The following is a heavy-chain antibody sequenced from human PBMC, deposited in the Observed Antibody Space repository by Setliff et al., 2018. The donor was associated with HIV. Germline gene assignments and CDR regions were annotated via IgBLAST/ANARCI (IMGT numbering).Heavy chain of an antibody. V-gene: IGHV1-18*01. J-gene: IGHJ5*02. CDR1: GYNFNSHG. CDR3: ARDPTAPSITIFGVVGATYWFDP. CDR2: SDYNGNT. Sequence: ASVKVSCKASGYNFNSHGITWVRQAPGRGLEWVGWSDYNGNTNYAQNFQGRVTMTTDTSTNTAYMDLRSLKSDDAAVYYCARDPTAPSITIFGVVGATYWFDPWGQGTQVTVSS. D-gene: IGHD3-3*01.